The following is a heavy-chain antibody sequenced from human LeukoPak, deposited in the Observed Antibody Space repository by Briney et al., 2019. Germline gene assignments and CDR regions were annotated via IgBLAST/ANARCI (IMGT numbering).Heavy chain of an antibody. V-gene: IGHV4-4*07. CDR3: ARGLALQYYGSGSSGYMDV. D-gene: IGHD3-10*01. J-gene: IGHJ6*03. CDR1: GGSISSYY. Sequence: RSSETLSLTCTVSGGSISSYYWSWIRQPAGKGLEWIGRIYTSGSTNYNPSLKSRVTMSVDTSKNQFSLKLSSVTAADTAVYYCARGLALQYYGSGSSGYMDVWGKGTTVTISS. CDR2: IYTSGST.